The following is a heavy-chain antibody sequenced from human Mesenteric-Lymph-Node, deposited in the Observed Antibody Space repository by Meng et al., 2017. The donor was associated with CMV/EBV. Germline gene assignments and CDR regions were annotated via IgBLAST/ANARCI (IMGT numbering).Heavy chain of an antibody. J-gene: IGHJ4*02. D-gene: IGHD2-15*01. Sequence: GGSLRLSCAASGFPFSKDWMNWVRQAPGKGLEWVARIKSKADGGTTDYAAPVKGRFTISRDDSKDTLYLEMNSLKSEDTAVYYCAREWSAIDYWGQGALVTVSS. CDR2: IKSKADGGTT. V-gene: IGHV3-15*01. CDR3: AREWSAIDY. CDR1: GFPFSKDW.